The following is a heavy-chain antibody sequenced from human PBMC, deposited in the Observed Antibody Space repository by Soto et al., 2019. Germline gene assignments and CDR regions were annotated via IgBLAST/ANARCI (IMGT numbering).Heavy chain of an antibody. V-gene: IGHV1-18*04. CDR2: ISPNSGRA. Sequence: QVQLVQSGAEMKRPGASVKVSCKASGYTFSKYDVSWVRQAPGQGLEWLGLISPNSGRASYSEKFQGRVTMGTDTPTTTAYLELRSLRSDDTAVYYCVRQYFDFWTDYPDFDYWGQGTLVTVSS. D-gene: IGHD3-3*01. CDR1: GYTFSKYD. J-gene: IGHJ4*02. CDR3: VRQYFDFWTDYPDFDY.